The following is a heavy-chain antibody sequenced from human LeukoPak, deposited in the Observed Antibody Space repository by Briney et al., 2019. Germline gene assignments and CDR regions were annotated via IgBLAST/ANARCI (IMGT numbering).Heavy chain of an antibody. D-gene: IGHD1/OR15-1a*01. CDR1: GGSFSGYY. V-gene: IGHV4-34*01. Sequence: PSETLSLTCAVYGGSFSGYYWSWIRQPPGKGLEWVGEINHSGSTNYNPSLRSRVSLSVDTSKNQLSLKLSSVTAADTAVYYCARGTSPFYFDYWGQGTLVTVSS. J-gene: IGHJ4*02. CDR3: ARGTSPFYFDY. CDR2: INHSGST.